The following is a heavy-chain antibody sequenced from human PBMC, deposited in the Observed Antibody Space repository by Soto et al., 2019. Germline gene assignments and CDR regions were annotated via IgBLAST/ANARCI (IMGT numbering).Heavy chain of an antibody. D-gene: IGHD3-3*01. V-gene: IGHV1-69*12. CDR1: GGTFSSYA. J-gene: IGHJ2*01. Sequence: QVQLVQSGAEVKKPGSSVKVSCKASGGTFSSYAISWVRQAPGQGLEWMGGIIPIFGTANYAQKFHGRVTITADESTSTAYMELSSLRSEDTAVYYCARLDYDFWSGYHWYFDLWGRGTLVTVSS. CDR3: ARLDYDFWSGYHWYFDL. CDR2: IIPIFGTA.